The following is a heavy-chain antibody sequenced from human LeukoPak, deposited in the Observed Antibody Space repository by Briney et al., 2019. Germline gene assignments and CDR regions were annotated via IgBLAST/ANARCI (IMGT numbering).Heavy chain of an antibody. CDR1: GGSISSSSYY. V-gene: IGHV4-39*01. CDR3: ARKGRDYYGSGSYYPPDY. CDR2: IYYSGST. Sequence: PSETLPLTCTVSGGSISSSSYYWGWIRQPPGKGLEWIGSIYYSGSTYYNPSLKSRVTISVDTSKNQFSLKLSSVTAADTAVYYCARKGRDYYGSGSYYPPDYWGQGTLVTVSS. D-gene: IGHD3-10*01. J-gene: IGHJ4*02.